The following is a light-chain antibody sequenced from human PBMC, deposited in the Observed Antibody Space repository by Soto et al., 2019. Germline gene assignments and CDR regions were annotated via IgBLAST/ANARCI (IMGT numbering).Light chain of an antibody. CDR3: SSHGGNHHPYV. CDR1: SSDIGGYNF. V-gene: IGLV2-8*01. J-gene: IGLJ1*01. Sequence: QSALTQPPSASGSPGQSVAISCTGTSSDIGGYNFVSWYQQHPRKAPKLMIYEVTKRPSGVPDRFSGSKSGNTATLIVSGLQAEDEADYYCSSHGGNHHPYVFGTGTKLTVL. CDR2: EVT.